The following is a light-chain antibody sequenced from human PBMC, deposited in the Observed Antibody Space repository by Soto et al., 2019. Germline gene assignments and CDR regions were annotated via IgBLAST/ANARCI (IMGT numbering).Light chain of an antibody. CDR2: EVS. CDR3: SSYTSINTLV. V-gene: IGLV2-14*01. Sequence: QSVLTQPASVSGSPGQSITISCTGTSSDVGGYNYVSWYQQHPGKAPKLMIYEVSNRPSGVSNRFSGSKSGNTASLTISGLQAEEEADYYCSSYTSINTLVFGTGTKVTVL. CDR1: SSDVGGYNY. J-gene: IGLJ1*01.